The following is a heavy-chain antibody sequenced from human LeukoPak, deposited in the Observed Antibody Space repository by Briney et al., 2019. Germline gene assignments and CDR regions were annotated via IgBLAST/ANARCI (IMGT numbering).Heavy chain of an antibody. Sequence: GGSLRLSCAASGFTFSSYAMSWVRQAPGKGLEWVSAISGSGGSTYYADSVKGRFTVSRDNSKNTLYLQMTSLRAEDTAVYFCAAQIVVPAAIVDYWGQGTLVTVSS. CDR2: ISGSGGST. CDR1: GFTFSSYA. J-gene: IGHJ4*02. V-gene: IGHV3-23*01. D-gene: IGHD2-2*01. CDR3: AAQIVVPAAIVDY.